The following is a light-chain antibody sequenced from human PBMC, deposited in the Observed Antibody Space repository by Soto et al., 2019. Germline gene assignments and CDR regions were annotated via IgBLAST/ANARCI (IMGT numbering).Light chain of an antibody. CDR3: YSYAGENLYV. CDR2: EGT. V-gene: IGLV2-23*01. Sequence: QSVLTQPASVSASPGQSITIPCTGTSSDVGSYNLVSWFQQHPGKVPKLLIYEGTKRPSGLSGRFSGSESGNTASLTISGLQAEDEADYYCYSYAGENLYVFGTGTKVTVL. CDR1: SSDVGSYNL. J-gene: IGLJ1*01.